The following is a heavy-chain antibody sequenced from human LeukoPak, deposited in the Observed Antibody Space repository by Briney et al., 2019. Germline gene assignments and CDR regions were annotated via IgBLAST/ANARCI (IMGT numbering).Heavy chain of an antibody. Sequence: GGSLRLSCAASEFTFSSYSMSWVRQAPGKGLEWVSVIYSGGSTYYADSVKGRFTISRDNSKNTLYLQMNSLRAEDTAVYYCARGLDYYDSSGYRDYWGQGTLVTVSS. CDR2: IYSGGST. CDR1: EFTFSSYS. D-gene: IGHD3-22*01. V-gene: IGHV3-53*01. J-gene: IGHJ4*02. CDR3: ARGLDYYDSSGYRDY.